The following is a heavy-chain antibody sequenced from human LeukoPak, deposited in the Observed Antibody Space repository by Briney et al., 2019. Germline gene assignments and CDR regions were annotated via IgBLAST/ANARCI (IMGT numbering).Heavy chain of an antibody. J-gene: IGHJ4*02. CDR1: GFTFSTYA. V-gene: IGHV3-23*01. Sequence: PGGSLRLSCAAPGFTFSTYAMSWVRQAPGKGLEWVSVISGSGGSTYYADSVKGRFTISRDNSKNTLYLQMDSLRAEDTAVYYCAKGRGMFDYWGQGTLVTVSS. CDR3: AKGRGMFDY. CDR2: ISGSGGST. D-gene: IGHD3-16*01.